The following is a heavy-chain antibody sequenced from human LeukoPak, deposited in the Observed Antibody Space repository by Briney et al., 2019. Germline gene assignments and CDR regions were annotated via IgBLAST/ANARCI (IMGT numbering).Heavy chain of an antibody. CDR3: ARASNTLQQVLRYFDWLDAVLDY. V-gene: IGHV1-69*01. D-gene: IGHD3-9*01. CDR1: GGTFSSYA. Sequence: SVKVSCKASGGTFSSYAISWVRPAPGQGLEWMGGIIPIFGTANYAQKFQGRVTITADESTSTAYMELSSLRSEDTAVYYCARASNTLQQVLRYFDWLDAVLDYWGQGTLVTVSS. CDR2: IIPIFGTA. J-gene: IGHJ4*02.